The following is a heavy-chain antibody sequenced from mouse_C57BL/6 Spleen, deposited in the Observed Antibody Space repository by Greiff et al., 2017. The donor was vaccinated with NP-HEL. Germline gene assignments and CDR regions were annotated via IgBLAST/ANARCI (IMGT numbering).Heavy chain of an antibody. J-gene: IGHJ2*01. Sequence: QVQLQQPGAELVKPGASVKLSCKASGYTFTSYWMQWVKQRPGQGLEWIGEIDPSDSYTNYNQKFKGKATLTVDTSSSTAYMQLSSLTSEDSAVYYCARFTTEPYYFDYWGQGTTLTVSS. CDR1: GYTFTSYW. CDR2: IDPSDSYT. D-gene: IGHD1-1*01. CDR3: ARFTTEPYYFDY. V-gene: IGHV1-50*01.